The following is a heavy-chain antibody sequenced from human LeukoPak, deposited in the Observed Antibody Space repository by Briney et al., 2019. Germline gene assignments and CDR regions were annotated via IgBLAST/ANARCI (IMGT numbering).Heavy chain of an antibody. D-gene: IGHD3-22*01. V-gene: IGHV4-59*01. CDR3: ARDASNGPRSNWLDP. Sequence: SETLSLTCTVSGDSMSNFYWSWIRQSPGKGLEWLGYIYFSGRTNYNPSLKSRLTISVDASQNQFFLKLDTVTTADTAIYFCARDASNGPRSNWLDPWGQGTLVTVSS. J-gene: IGHJ5*02. CDR1: GDSMSNFY. CDR2: IYFSGRT.